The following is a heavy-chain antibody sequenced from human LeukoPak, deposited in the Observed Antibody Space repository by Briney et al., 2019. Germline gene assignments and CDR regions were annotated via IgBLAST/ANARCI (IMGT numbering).Heavy chain of an antibody. CDR1: GFTFSSYG. CDR2: IGGSGDKT. D-gene: IGHD6-13*01. J-gene: IGHJ5*02. CDR3: TKAPAGPEYSSSWKFGYNWFDP. V-gene: IGHV3-23*01. Sequence: GGSLRLSSAASGFTFSSYGMSWVRQAPEKGLEWVSAIGGSGDKTYYADSVKGRFTISRDNSKNTLYLQMNSLRAEDTAIYYCTKAPAGPEYSSSWKFGYNWFDPWGQGTLVTVSS.